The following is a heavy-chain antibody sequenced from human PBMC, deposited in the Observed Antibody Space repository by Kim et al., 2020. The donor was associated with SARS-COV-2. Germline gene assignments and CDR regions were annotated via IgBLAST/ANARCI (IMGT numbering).Heavy chain of an antibody. CDR3: AIETSCDSRGSELYLYGMDV. J-gene: IGHJ6*02. Sequence: GGSLRLSCTASGFSFSNYAMSWVRQAPGKGLEWVSVISDSGGATYSADSVKGRFTISRDNSKNTLDLQMNSLRGEDMAVYYCAIETSCDSRGSELYLYGMDVWGRGTTVTVSS. CDR2: ISDSGGAT. V-gene: IGHV3-23*01. D-gene: IGHD3-22*01. CDR1: GFSFSNYA.